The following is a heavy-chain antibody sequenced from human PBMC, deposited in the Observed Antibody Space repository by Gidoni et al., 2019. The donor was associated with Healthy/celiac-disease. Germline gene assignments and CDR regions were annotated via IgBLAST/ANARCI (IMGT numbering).Heavy chain of an antibody. V-gene: IGHV4-34*01. CDR1: GGSFSGYY. D-gene: IGHD3-3*01. CDR3: AREGISYYEFWSGYDARGLFDY. Sequence: QVQLQQWGAGLLKPSETLSLTCAVYGGSFSGYYWSWIRQPPGKGLEWIGEINHSGSTNYNPSLKSRVTISVDTSKNQFSLKLSSVTAADTAVYYCAREGISYYEFWSGYDARGLFDYWGQGTLVTVSS. CDR2: INHSGST. J-gene: IGHJ4*02.